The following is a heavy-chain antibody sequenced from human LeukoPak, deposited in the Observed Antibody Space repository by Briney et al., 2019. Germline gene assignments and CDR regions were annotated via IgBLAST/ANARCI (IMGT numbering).Heavy chain of an antibody. D-gene: IGHD2-2*01. CDR3: AREYCSSTSCLIDY. CDR1: XGSISXYY. Sequence: TLSLTCTXXXGSISXYYWSWIRQPAGKGLEWIGRIYTSGSTNYNPSLKSRVTMSVDTSKNQFSLKLSSVTAADTAVYYCAREYCSSTSCLIDYWGQGTLVTVSS. J-gene: IGHJ4*02. V-gene: IGHV4-4*07. CDR2: IYTSGST.